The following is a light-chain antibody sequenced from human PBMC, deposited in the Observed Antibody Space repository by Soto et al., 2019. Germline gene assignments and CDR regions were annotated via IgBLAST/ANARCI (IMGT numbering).Light chain of an antibody. Sequence: EIVLTQSPGTLSLSPGERATLSCRASQSVSSCYLAWYQQKPGQAPRLLIYGASSRATGIPDRFSGSVSGTGFTLTISRLEPEDFAVYYCQQYGSSPPWTFGQGTKVDIK. CDR2: GAS. CDR1: QSVSSCY. J-gene: IGKJ1*01. CDR3: QQYGSSPPWT. V-gene: IGKV3-20*01.